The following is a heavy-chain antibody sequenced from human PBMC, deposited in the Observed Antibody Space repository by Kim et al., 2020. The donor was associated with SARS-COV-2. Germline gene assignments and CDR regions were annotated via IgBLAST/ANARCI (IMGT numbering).Heavy chain of an antibody. D-gene: IGHD6-19*01. Sequence: NYNPSLKSRVTMSVDTSKNQFSLKLSCVTAADTAVYYCARDSSGWYYFDYWGQGTLVTVSS. J-gene: IGHJ4*02. CDR3: ARDSSGWYYFDY. V-gene: IGHV4-4*07.